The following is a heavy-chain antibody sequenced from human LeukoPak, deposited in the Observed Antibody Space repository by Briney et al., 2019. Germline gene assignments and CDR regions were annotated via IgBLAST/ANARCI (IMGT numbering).Heavy chain of an antibody. Sequence: SETLSLTCTVSGGSISSYYWSWIRQPPGKGLEWIGYIYYSGSTNYNPSLKSRVTLSVDTSKNQFSLKLSSVTAADTAVYYCARRPPDYYDSSGYHHWCFDLWGRGTLVTVSS. CDR1: GGSISSYY. D-gene: IGHD3-22*01. CDR3: ARRPPDYYDSSGYHHWCFDL. J-gene: IGHJ2*01. V-gene: IGHV4-59*08. CDR2: IYYSGST.